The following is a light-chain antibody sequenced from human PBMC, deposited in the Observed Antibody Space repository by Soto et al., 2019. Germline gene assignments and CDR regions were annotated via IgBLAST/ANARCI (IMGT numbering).Light chain of an antibody. J-gene: IGKJ4*01. CDR1: QGVSSY. Sequence: EIVLTQSTATLSLSPGERATLSCRASQGVSSYLAWYQQKPGQAPRLLIYDASNRATGIPARFSGSGPGTDFTLTISSLEPEDFAVYYCQQRSNWHGLTFGGGTKVDIK. CDR3: QQRSNWHGLT. CDR2: DAS. V-gene: IGKV3D-11*01.